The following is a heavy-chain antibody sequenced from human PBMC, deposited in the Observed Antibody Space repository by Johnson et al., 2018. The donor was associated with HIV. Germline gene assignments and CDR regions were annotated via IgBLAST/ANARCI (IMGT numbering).Heavy chain of an antibody. CDR2: IAWHGATT. CDR3: AKWQYDSSSKEVVRDDAFDI. D-gene: IGHD6-6*01. J-gene: IGHJ3*02. V-gene: IGHV3-20*04. Sequence: VQLVESGGGVVRPGESLRLSCAASRFTFDEHGMSWVRQAPGKGLEWVSGIAWHGATTGYADSVKGRFTISRDNVKKSLYLQMNSLRAEDTAVYYCAKWQYDSSSKEVVRDDAFDIWGQGTLVTVSS. CDR1: RFTFDEHG.